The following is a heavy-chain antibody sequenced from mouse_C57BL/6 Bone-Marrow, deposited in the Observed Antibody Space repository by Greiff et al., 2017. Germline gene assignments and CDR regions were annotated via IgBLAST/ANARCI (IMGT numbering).Heavy chain of an antibody. CDR1: GYAFTNYL. J-gene: IGHJ4*01. V-gene: IGHV1-54*01. CDR2: INPGSGGT. Sequence: QVQLQQSGAELVRPGTSVKVSCKASGYAFTNYLIEWVKQRPGQGLEWIGVINPGSGGTNYNEKFKGKATLTADKSSSTAYMQLSSLTSEDSAVYFCARWAGLRRGMDYWGQGTSVTVSS. CDR3: ARWAGLRRGMDY.